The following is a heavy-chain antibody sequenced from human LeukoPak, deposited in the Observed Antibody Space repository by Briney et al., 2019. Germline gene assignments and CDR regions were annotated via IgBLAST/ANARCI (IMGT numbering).Heavy chain of an antibody. D-gene: IGHD2-2*02. CDR2: IYYSGST. CDR3: ARDGEVASSYTYYYYYMDV. J-gene: IGHJ6*03. V-gene: IGHV4-59*12. Sequence: SETLSLTSTVSGGSISSYYWSWIRQPPGKGLEWIGYIYYSGSTNYNPSLKSRVTISVDTSKNQFSLKLSSVTAAGTAVYYCARDGEVASSYTYYYYYMDVWGKGTTVTVSS. CDR1: GGSISSYY.